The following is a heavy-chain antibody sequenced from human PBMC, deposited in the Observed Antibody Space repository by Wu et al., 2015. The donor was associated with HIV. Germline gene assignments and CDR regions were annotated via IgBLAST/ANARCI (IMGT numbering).Heavy chain of an antibody. CDR2: FDPEGGQT. D-gene: IGHD2-15*01. Sequence: QVLLVQSGAEVKKPGASVKVSCKVSGNTLSDLFMHWVRQAPGKGLEWMGGFDPEGGQTVYALKFQGRVTMTEDTSTDTAYMELSSLRSEDTAVYYCAVEAFYCHTHCYSAFDIVGHGT. J-gene: IGHJ3*02. CDR1: GNTLSDLF. V-gene: IGHV1-24*01. CDR3: AVEAFYCHTHCYSAFDI.